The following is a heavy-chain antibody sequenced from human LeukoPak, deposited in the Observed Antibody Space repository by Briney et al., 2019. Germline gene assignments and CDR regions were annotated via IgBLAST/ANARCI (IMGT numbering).Heavy chain of an antibody. CDR2: IYYSGST. D-gene: IGHD3-3*01. CDR3: ARFTIFGGFDP. Sequence: SETLSLTCTVSGGSISSSGYYWGWIRQPPGKGLEWIGSIYYSGSTYYNPSLKSRVTISVDTSKNQFSLKLSSVTAADTAVYYCARFTIFGGFDPWGQGTLVTVSS. V-gene: IGHV4-39*01. J-gene: IGHJ5*02. CDR1: GGSISSSGYY.